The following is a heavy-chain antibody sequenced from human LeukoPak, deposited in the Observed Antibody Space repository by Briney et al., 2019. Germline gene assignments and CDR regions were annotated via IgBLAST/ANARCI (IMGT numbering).Heavy chain of an antibody. D-gene: IGHD2-15*01. J-gene: IGHJ4*02. Sequence: GGSLRLSCAASGFTFSSYAMSWVRQAPGKGLEWVSAISGSGGSTYYADSVKGRFTISRDNSKNTLYLQMNSLRAEDTAVYYCAKCDLPKVYCSGGSCFFPDYWGQGTLVTVSS. CDR2: ISGSGGST. CDR3: AKCDLPKVYCSGGSCFFPDY. V-gene: IGHV3-23*01. CDR1: GFTFSSYA.